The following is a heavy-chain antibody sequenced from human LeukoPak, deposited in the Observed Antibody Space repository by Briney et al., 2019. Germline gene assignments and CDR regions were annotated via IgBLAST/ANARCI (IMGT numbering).Heavy chain of an antibody. CDR2: IYYSGST. V-gene: IGHV4-59*01. CDR1: GGSISSYY. Sequence: PSETLSLTCTVSGGSISSYYWSWIRQPPGKGLEWIGYIYYSGSTNYNPSLKSRVTISVDTSKNQFSLKLSSVTAADTAVYYCARGYGGNSAVYFDYWGQGTLVTVSS. J-gene: IGHJ4*02. CDR3: ARGYGGNSAVYFDY. D-gene: IGHD4-23*01.